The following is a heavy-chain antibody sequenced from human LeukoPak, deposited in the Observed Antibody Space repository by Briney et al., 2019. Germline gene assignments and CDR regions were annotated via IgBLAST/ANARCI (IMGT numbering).Heavy chain of an antibody. CDR1: GFTFSSYG. CDR3: ARDGFGHSSSWYYFDY. V-gene: IGHV3-33*01. Sequence: GGSLRLSCAGSGFTFSSYGMHWVRQAPGKGLEWVAVIWYDGSNKYYADSVKGRFTISRDNSKDTLYLQMNSLRAEDTAVYYCARDGFGHSSSWYYFDYWGQGTLVTVSS. J-gene: IGHJ4*02. CDR2: IWYDGSNK. D-gene: IGHD6-13*01.